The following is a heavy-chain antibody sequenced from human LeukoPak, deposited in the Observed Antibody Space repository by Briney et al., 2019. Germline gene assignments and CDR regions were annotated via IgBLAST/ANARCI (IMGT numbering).Heavy chain of an antibody. CDR3: AMTFSGSYYGPTNNWFDP. J-gene: IGHJ5*02. D-gene: IGHD1-26*01. CDR1: GYSFTSYW. V-gene: IGHV5-51*01. Sequence: HGESLKISCKGSGYSFTSYWIGWVRQMPGKGLEGMGIIYPGDSDTRYSPSFQGQVTISADKSISTAYLQWSSLKASDTAMYYCAMTFSGSYYGPTNNWFDPWGQGTLATVSS. CDR2: IYPGDSDT.